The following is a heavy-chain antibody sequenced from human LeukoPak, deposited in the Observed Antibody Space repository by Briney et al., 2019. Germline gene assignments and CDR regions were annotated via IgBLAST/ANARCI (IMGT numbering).Heavy chain of an antibody. CDR3: TTWTGGVVVTN. V-gene: IGHV3-15*01. CDR2: IRSQSNGGTT. Sequence: GGSLRLSCAASGIPFINAWMSWVRQAPGKGLEWVGRIRSQSNGGTTDYAAPVKGRFAISRDGSKNTLYLQMNSLKTEDTAVYYCTTWTGGVVVTNWGQGTLVTVSS. CDR1: GIPFINAW. D-gene: IGHD2-2*01. J-gene: IGHJ4*02.